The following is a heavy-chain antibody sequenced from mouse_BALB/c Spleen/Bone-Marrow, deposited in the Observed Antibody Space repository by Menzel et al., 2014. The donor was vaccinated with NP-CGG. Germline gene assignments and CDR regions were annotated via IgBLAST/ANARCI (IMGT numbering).Heavy chain of an antibody. J-gene: IGHJ4*01. CDR3: ARYGYYDAMDY. CDR1: GFTFSSFG. CDR2: ISSGSSTI. Sequence: EVKLVESGGGLVQPGGSRKLSCAASGFTFSSFGMHWVRQAPEKGLEWVAYISSGSSTIYYADTVKGRFTISRDNPKNPLFLQMASLRSEDTAMYYCARYGYYDAMDYWGQGTSVTVSS. D-gene: IGHD2-2*01. V-gene: IGHV5-17*02.